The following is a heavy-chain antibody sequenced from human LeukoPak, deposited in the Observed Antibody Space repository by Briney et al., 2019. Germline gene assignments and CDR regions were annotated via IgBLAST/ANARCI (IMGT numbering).Heavy chain of an antibody. V-gene: IGHV3-21*01. CDR1: GFTFSSYS. Sequence: PGGSLRLSCAASGFTFSSYSMNWVRQAPGKGLEWVSSISSSSSYIYYADSVKGRFTISRDNAKNSLYLQMNSLRAEDTAVYYCAREEDYVWGSYRSHDAFDTWGQGTMVTVSS. CDR2: ISSSSSYI. D-gene: IGHD3-16*02. J-gene: IGHJ3*02. CDR3: AREEDYVWGSYRSHDAFDT.